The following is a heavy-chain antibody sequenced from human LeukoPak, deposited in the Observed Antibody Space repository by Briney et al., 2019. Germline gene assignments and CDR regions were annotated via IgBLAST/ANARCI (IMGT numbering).Heavy chain of an antibody. D-gene: IGHD3-22*01. Sequence: SETLSLTCTVSGGSISSGSYYWSWIRQPAGKGLEWIGRIYTSGSTNYNPSLNSRVTISVDTSKNQFSLKLSSVTAADTAVYYCARARVNTGVVVIPTPYAFDIWGQGTMVTVSS. CDR1: GGSISSGSYY. CDR2: IYTSGST. J-gene: IGHJ3*02. V-gene: IGHV4-61*02. CDR3: ARARVNTGVVVIPTPYAFDI.